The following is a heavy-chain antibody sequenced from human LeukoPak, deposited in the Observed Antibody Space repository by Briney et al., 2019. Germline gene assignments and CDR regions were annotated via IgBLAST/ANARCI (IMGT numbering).Heavy chain of an antibody. Sequence: PGGSLRLSCAASGFTFSGYSLSWVRQAPGKGLEWISYIGSSSSSIYYADSVKGRFTISRDNAKNSLYLQMNSLRAEDTAIYYCVRGPTVTTRDGYWGQGTLVTVSS. V-gene: IGHV3-48*04. D-gene: IGHD4-17*01. CDR3: VRGPTVTTRDGY. CDR1: GFTFSGYS. CDR2: IGSSSSSI. J-gene: IGHJ4*02.